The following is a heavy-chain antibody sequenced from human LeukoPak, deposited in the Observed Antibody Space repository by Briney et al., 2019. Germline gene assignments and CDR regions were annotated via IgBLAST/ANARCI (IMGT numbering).Heavy chain of an antibody. Sequence: SETLSLTCTVSGGSISSYYWSWIRQPPGKGLEWIGCIYYSGSTYYNPSLKSRVTISVDTSKNQFSLKLSSVTAADTAVYYCARVVVGATLFDYWGQGTLVTVSS. V-gene: IGHV4-59*12. J-gene: IGHJ4*02. CDR1: GGSISSYY. CDR3: ARVVVGATLFDY. CDR2: IYYSGST. D-gene: IGHD1-26*01.